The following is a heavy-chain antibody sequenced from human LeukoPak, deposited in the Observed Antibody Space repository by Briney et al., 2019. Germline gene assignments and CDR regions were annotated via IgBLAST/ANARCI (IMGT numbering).Heavy chain of an antibody. D-gene: IGHD5-12*01. J-gene: IGHJ4*02. CDR3: ARDRGYSGYDFSFDY. CDR2: IYSGGST. Sequence: PGGSLRLSCAASGFTVSSNYMSWVRQAPGKGLEWVSVIYSGGSTYYADSVKGRFTISRDNSKNTLYLQMNSLRAEDTAVYYCARDRGYSGYDFSFDYWGQGTLVTVSS. CDR1: GFTVSSNY. V-gene: IGHV3-66*01.